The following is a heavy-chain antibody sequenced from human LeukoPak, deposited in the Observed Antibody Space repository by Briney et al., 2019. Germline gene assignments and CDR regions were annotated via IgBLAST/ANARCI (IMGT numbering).Heavy chain of an antibody. J-gene: IGHJ4*02. V-gene: IGHV1-46*01. Sequence: VASVMVSCKASGYTFTNYYLHWVRQAPGQGLEWMGMINPGGGTTTYAQKFQGRVTMARDTSTSTVYMELSALRSEDRAVFYCARSVGATKIPVRFDYWGQGTLVTVS. CDR3: ARSVGATKIPVRFDY. CDR1: GYTFTNYY. CDR2: INPGGGTT. D-gene: IGHD1-26*01.